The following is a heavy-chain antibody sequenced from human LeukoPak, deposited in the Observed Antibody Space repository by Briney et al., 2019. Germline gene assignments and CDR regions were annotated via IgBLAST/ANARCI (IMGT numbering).Heavy chain of an antibody. Sequence: GGSLRLSCAASGFTFSSYSMNWVRQAPGKGLEWVSSISSGSSYIYYADSVKGRFTISRDNAKNSLYLQMNSLRAEDTAVYYCARDGDYYDSSGYRANFDYWGQGTLVTVSS. CDR1: GFTFSSYS. CDR2: ISSGSSYI. J-gene: IGHJ4*02. CDR3: ARDGDYYDSSGYRANFDY. V-gene: IGHV3-21*01. D-gene: IGHD3-22*01.